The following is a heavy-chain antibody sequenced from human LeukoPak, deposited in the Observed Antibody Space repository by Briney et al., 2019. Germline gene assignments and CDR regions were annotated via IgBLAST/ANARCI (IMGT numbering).Heavy chain of an antibody. D-gene: IGHD3-10*02. V-gene: IGHV3-7*01. Sequence: GGSLRLSCVASGFTFSSSGMHWVRQAPGKGLEWVANIKQDGSEKYYVDSVKGRFTVSRDNAKNSLYLQMNSLRAEDTAVYYCAELGITMIGGVWGKGTTVTISS. CDR1: GFTFSSSG. CDR3: AELGITMIGGV. CDR2: IKQDGSEK. J-gene: IGHJ6*04.